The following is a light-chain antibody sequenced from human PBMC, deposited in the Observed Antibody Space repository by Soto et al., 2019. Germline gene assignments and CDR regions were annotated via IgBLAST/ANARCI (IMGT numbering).Light chain of an antibody. CDR1: SSDVGGYKY. CDR2: EVS. Sequence: QSALTQPPSASGSPGQSVTISCTGTSSDVGGYKYVSWYQQHPGKAPKLMIYEVSKRPSGVPDRFSGSKSGNTASLTVSGLQVEDEGDYYCISYAGSNNLVFGGGTQLTVL. V-gene: IGLV2-8*01. J-gene: IGLJ2*01. CDR3: ISYAGSNNLV.